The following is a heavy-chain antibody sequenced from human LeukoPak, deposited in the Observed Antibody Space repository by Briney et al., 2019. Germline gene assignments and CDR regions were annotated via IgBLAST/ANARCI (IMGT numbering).Heavy chain of an antibody. D-gene: IGHD3-22*01. CDR2: ISSSSSYI. CDR1: GFTFSSYS. J-gene: IGHJ4*02. CDR3: ARARTDYYDSSGYYQFDY. V-gene: IGHV3-21*04. Sequence: GGSLRLSCAASGFTFSSYSMNWVRQAPGKGLEWVSSISSSSSYIYYADSVKGRFTISRDNAKNSLYLQMNSLRAEDTAVYYCARARTDYYDSSGYYQFDYWGQGTLVTVSS.